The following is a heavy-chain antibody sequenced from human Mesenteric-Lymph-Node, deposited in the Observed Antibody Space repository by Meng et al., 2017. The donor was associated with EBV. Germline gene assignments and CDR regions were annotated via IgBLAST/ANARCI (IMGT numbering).Heavy chain of an antibody. Sequence: EVQLGEYGGGLVKPGGSLRLSCAASGFTFSNYNMNWVRQAPGMGLEWVSSISTSSNYIYYADSVKGRFTISRDNAKDSLYLQMNSLRAEDTAVYYCARDDYYYDSSAYACWGQGTLVTVSS. D-gene: IGHD3-22*01. CDR2: ISTSSNYI. CDR1: GFTFSNYN. V-gene: IGHV3-21*01. J-gene: IGHJ4*02. CDR3: ARDDYYYDSSAYAC.